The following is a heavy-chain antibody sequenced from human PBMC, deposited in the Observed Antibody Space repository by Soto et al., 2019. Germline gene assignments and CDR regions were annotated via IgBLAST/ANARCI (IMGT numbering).Heavy chain of an antibody. V-gene: IGHV3-30*18. D-gene: IGHD3-22*01. Sequence: PGGSLRLSCAASGFTFSSYGMHWVRQAPGKGLEWVAVISYDGSNKYYADSVKGRFTISRDNSKNTLYLQMNSLRAEDTAVYYCAKGRVVVIPSFDYWGQGTLVTVSS. CDR2: ISYDGSNK. CDR1: GFTFSSYG. J-gene: IGHJ4*02. CDR3: AKGRVVVIPSFDY.